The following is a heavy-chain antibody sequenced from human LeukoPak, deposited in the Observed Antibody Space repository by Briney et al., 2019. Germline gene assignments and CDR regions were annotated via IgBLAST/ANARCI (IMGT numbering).Heavy chain of an antibody. CDR2: IYYSGST. Sequence: SETLSLTCTVSGGSISSYYWTWIRQPPGKGLEWLGYIYYSGSTNYNPSLKSRVTISVDTSKNQFSLKLSSVTAADTAVYYCAREYVDTAMDAAFDYWGQGTLVTVSS. V-gene: IGHV4-59*01. CDR3: AREYVDTAMDAAFDY. J-gene: IGHJ4*02. CDR1: GGSISSYY. D-gene: IGHD5-18*01.